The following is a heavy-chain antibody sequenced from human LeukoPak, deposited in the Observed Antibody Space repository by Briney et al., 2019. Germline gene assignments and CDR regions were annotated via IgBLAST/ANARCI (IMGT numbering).Heavy chain of an antibody. CDR1: GGSISTYY. CDR2: IYYTGTT. CDR3: AREDPQTTVPEGMDV. D-gene: IGHD4-17*01. J-gene: IGHJ6*02. V-gene: IGHV4-59*01. Sequence: PSETLSLTCSVSGGSISTYYWSWIRQLPGKGLEWIGYIYYTGTTNYNPSLRSRVTISVDTSRNQFSLRLSSVTAADTAVYYCAREDPQTTVPEGMDVWGHGTAVIVSS.